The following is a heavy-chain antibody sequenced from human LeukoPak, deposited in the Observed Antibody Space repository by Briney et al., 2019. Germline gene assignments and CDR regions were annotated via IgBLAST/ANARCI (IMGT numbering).Heavy chain of an antibody. J-gene: IGHJ4*02. Sequence: ASVKVSCKASGYTFTNYYTQWVRQAPGHGLEWMGLINPNDGSTSYAQNFQGRVTMTRDTSTSTVYMELSSLRSDDTAVYYCARWRRTTWEKFDYWGQGTLVTVSS. V-gene: IGHV1-46*01. D-gene: IGHD1-14*01. CDR2: INPNDGST. CDR1: GYTFTNYY. CDR3: ARWRRTTWEKFDY.